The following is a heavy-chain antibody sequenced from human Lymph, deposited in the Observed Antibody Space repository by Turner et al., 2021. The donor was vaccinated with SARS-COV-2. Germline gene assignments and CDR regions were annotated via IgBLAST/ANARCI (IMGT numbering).Heavy chain of an antibody. CDR1: RYIVTGLH. CDR3: ARDTRGDYSYYYDGMDV. Sequence: QVQLVQAGAAVKRPGASEKVSCKASRYIVTGLHMHWVRQAPGQVLEWMGWINPNSGGTNYAQKFQGRVTMTRDTSISTAYMEVSRLRSDDTAVYYCARDTRGDYSYYYDGMDVWGQGTTVTVSS. V-gene: IGHV1-2*02. J-gene: IGHJ6*02. CDR2: INPNSGGT. D-gene: IGHD4-17*01.